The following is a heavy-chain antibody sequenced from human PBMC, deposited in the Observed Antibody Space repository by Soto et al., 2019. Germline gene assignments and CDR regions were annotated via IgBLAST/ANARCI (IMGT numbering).Heavy chain of an antibody. CDR2: MYYSGTT. Sequence: SETLSLTCTVSGGSISGFYWSWIRQPPGKGLEWIGYMYYSGTTNYNPSLKSRVTMSVDTSKSQFSLKLSSVTAADAAVYYCARGGGSADHWGQGTLVTVSS. V-gene: IGHV4-59*01. CDR1: GGSISGFY. J-gene: IGHJ4*02. CDR3: ARGGGSADH. D-gene: IGHD6-25*01.